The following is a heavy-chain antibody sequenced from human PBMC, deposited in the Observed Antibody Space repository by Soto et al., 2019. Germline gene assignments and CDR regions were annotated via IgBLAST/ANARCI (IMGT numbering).Heavy chain of an antibody. J-gene: IGHJ4*02. D-gene: IGHD1-26*01. Sequence: GGSLRLSCAASGFPFSDYYMSWIRQAAVKWLECISYIGSSSRYTDYSDAVKGSFTDNRDNAEYLLYLKMNGLRAEDKAVYYCASVRVGATGYFDFWGQGTLVTVSS. V-gene: IGHV3-11*06. CDR3: ASVRVGATGYFDF. CDR2: IGSSSRYT. CDR1: GFPFSDYY.